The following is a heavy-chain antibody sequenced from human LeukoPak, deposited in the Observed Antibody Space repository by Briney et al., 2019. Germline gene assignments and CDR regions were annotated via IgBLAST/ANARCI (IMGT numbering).Heavy chain of an antibody. CDR3: AKACSSAGCYTGFYYYNLDV. V-gene: IGHV3-30*02. Sequence: GGSLRLSCAASGFTFSSYGMHWVRQASGKGLDWVAFMRYDGTNDNYADSVKGRFTISRDNPKNTLYLQMNNVRPEDTAVYYCAKACSSAGCYTGFYYYNLDVWGKGTTVIVSS. D-gene: IGHD2-2*02. J-gene: IGHJ6*03. CDR1: GFTFSSYG. CDR2: MRYDGTND.